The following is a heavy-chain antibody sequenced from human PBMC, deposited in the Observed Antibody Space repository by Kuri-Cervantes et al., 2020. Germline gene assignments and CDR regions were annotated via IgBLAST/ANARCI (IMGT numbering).Heavy chain of an antibody. CDR3: ARALTARIAVAGTTWFDP. Sequence: ASVKASCKASGYTFTSYGISWVRQAPGQGLEWMGWISAYNGNTNYAQKLQGRVTMTTDTSTSTAYMELSSLRSEDTAVYYCARALTARIAVAGTTWFDPWGQGTLVTVSS. D-gene: IGHD6-19*01. V-gene: IGHV1-18*01. J-gene: IGHJ5*02. CDR1: GYTFTSYG. CDR2: ISAYNGNT.